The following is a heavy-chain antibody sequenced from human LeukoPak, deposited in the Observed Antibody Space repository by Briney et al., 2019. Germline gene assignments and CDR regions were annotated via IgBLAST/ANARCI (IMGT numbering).Heavy chain of an antibody. CDR2: IYTSGST. CDR3: ARGGSGSYASFDC. CDR1: GGSISNYY. Sequence: PSETLTLTCTVSGGSISNYYWSWIRQPAGKGLEWIGRIYTSGSTNYNPSLKSRVTISVDKSKNQFSLKLSSVTAADTAVYHCARGGSGSYASFDCWGQGTLATVSS. D-gene: IGHD1-26*01. V-gene: IGHV4-4*07. J-gene: IGHJ4*02.